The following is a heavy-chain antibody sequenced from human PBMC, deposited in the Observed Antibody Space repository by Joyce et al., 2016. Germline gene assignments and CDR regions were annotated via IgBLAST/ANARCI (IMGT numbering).Heavy chain of an antibody. CDR3: ARRNSGCDLHGAFDI. Sequence: EVQLVQSGAEVKKPGESLKISCEASGYRFTKYWIGWVRQMPWKVLEWMGIIYPADSDTKYIPSVQGQVTMSADKSINTAYLQWSSLKASETAMYYWARRNSGCDLHGAFDIWGQGTMVAVSS. CDR1: GYRFTKYW. V-gene: IGHV5-51*01. CDR2: IYPADSDT. D-gene: IGHD5-12*01. J-gene: IGHJ3*02.